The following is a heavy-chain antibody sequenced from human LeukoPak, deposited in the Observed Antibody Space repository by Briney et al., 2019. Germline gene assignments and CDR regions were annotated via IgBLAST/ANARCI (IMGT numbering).Heavy chain of an antibody. V-gene: IGHV1-8*01. D-gene: IGHD2-2*01. CDR1: GYTFTSYD. J-gene: IGHJ6*03. CDR3: ARGAYQLLWRYYYYYMDV. Sequence: GASVKVSCKASGYTFTSYDINWVRQATGQGLEWMEWMNPNSGNTGYAQKFQGRVTMTRNTSISTAYMELSSLRSEDTAVYYCARGAYQLLWRYYYYYMDVWGKGTTVTVSS. CDR2: MNPNSGNT.